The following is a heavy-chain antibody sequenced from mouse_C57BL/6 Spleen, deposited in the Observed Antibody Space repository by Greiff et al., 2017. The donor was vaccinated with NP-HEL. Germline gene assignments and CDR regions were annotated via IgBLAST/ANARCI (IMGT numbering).Heavy chain of an antibody. Sequence: EVKLQESGGDLVKPGGSLKLSCAASGFTFSSYGMSWVRQTPDKRLEWVATISSGGSYTYYPDSVKGRFTISRDNAKNTLYLQMSSLKSEDTAMYYCARASYYSNFDYWGQGTTLTVSS. CDR3: ARASYYSNFDY. CDR1: GFTFSSYG. CDR2: ISSGGSYT. J-gene: IGHJ2*01. V-gene: IGHV5-6*01. D-gene: IGHD2-5*01.